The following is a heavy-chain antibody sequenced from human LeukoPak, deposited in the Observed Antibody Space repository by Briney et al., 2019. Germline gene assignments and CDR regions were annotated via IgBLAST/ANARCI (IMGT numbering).Heavy chain of an antibody. CDR3: ARDPDSGSYD. Sequence: SVTVSFKASGGTFSSYAISWVRQAPGQGLEWMGGIIPIFGTANYAQKFQGRVTITADESTSTAYMELSSLRSEDTAVYYCARDPDSGSYDWGQGTLVTVSS. V-gene: IGHV1-69*13. D-gene: IGHD1-26*01. CDR1: GGTFSSYA. CDR2: IIPIFGTA. J-gene: IGHJ4*02.